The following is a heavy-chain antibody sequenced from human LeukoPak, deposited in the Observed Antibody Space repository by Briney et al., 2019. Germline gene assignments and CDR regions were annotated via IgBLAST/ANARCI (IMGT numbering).Heavy chain of an antibody. D-gene: IGHD4-11*01. CDR1: GDSISTYY. V-gene: IGHV4-4*07. J-gene: IGHJ4*02. Sequence: PSETLSLTCSVSGDSISTYYWTWIRQPAGKGLEWIGRIYISGTPNYNPFLRGRVTMSIDTSMNQFSLKLTSVTAADTAVYYCAREKMTTITTIDYWGQGTLVTVSS. CDR3: AREKMTTITTIDY. CDR2: IYISGTP.